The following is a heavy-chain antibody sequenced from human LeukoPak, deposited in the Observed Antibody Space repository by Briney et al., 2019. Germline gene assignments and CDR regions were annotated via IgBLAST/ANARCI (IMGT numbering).Heavy chain of an antibody. CDR3: ARDKSGIYNYGDGL. V-gene: IGHV3-30-3*01. J-gene: IGHJ4*02. CDR2: ISYDGSNK. D-gene: IGHD5-18*01. Sequence: PGGSLRLSCAASGFTFSNYAMHWVRQAPAKGLERVAVISYDGSNKYYADSVKGRFTISRDNSKNTLYLQMNSLRAEDTAVYYCARDKSGIYNYGDGLWGQGTLVTVSS. CDR1: GFTFSNYA.